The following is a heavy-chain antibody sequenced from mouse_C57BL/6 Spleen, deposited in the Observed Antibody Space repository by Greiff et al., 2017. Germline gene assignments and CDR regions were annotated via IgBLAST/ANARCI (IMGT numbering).Heavy chain of an antibody. J-gene: IGHJ3*01. CDR3: TRSKGNYGEAWFAY. D-gene: IGHD2-1*01. CDR1: GYTFTDYE. V-gene: IGHV1-15*01. CDR2: IDPETGGT. Sequence: QVQLQQPGAELVRPGASVTLSCKASGYTFTDYEMHWVKQTPVHGLEWIGAIDPETGGTAYNQKFKGKAILTADKSSSTAYMELRSLTSEDSAVYYCTRSKGNYGEAWFAYWGQGTLVTVSA.